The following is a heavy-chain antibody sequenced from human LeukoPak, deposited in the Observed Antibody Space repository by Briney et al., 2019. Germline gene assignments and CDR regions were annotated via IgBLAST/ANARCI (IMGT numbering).Heavy chain of an antibody. Sequence: GASPQTSSNGAGYSFISYWIGWVRQMPGPSLEWMGIIYPGDSDTRYSPSFQGQVTISADKSISNAYLQWSSLKASDTVMYYCARNNYGYYGMEVWGQGTTVTVSS. J-gene: IGHJ6*01. D-gene: IGHD3-16*01. CDR2: IYPGDSDT. CDR1: GYSFISYW. CDR3: ARNNYGYYGMEV. V-gene: IGHV5-51*01.